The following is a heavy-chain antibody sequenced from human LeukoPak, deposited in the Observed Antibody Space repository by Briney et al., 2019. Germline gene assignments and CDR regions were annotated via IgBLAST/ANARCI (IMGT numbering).Heavy chain of an antibody. V-gene: IGHV4-34*01. CDR2: INHSGST. Sequence: SETLSLTCAVCGGSFSGYYWSWIRQPPGKGLEWIGEINHSGSTNYNPSLKSRVTISVDTSKNQFSLKLSSVTAADTAVYYCARDRSGWYGRYFDYWGQGTLVTVSS. CDR1: GGSFSGYY. J-gene: IGHJ4*02. CDR3: ARDRSGWYGRYFDY. D-gene: IGHD6-19*01.